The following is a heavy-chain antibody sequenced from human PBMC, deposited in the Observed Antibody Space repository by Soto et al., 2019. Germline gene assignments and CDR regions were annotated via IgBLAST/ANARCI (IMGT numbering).Heavy chain of an antibody. CDR3: AKTVAWTLQH. J-gene: IGHJ1*01. V-gene: IGHV7-4-1*01. D-gene: IGHD4-17*01. CDR2: INTNTGNP. Sequence: ASVKVSCKVSGYTLTELSMHWVRQAPGKGLEWMGWINTNTGNPTYAQGFTGRFVFSLDTSVSTAYLQICSLKAEDTAVYYCAKTVAWTLQHWGQGTLVTVSS. CDR1: GYTLTELS.